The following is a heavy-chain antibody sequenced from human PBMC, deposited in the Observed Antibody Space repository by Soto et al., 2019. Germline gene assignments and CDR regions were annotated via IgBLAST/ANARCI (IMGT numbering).Heavy chain of an antibody. CDR1: GGTFSSHA. D-gene: IGHD6-13*01. Sequence: QVQLVQSGAELKKPGSSVKVSRKVSGGTFSSHALSWVREAPGQGLEWMGGIIPILGTTTYAQKFQGRVTITADESTSTAYMELNSLRSEDTAVYYCARDAGLDYFDYWGQGTLVTVSS. CDR3: ARDAGLDYFDY. J-gene: IGHJ4*02. CDR2: IIPILGTT. V-gene: IGHV1-69*11.